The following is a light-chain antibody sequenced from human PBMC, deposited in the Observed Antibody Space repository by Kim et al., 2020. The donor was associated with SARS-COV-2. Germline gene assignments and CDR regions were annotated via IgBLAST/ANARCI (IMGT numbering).Light chain of an antibody. V-gene: IGLV6-57*04. CDR1: SGSIASNY. Sequence: NFMLTQPHSVSESPGKTVTISCTRSSGSIASNYVQWYQQRPGSAPTTVIYEDNQRPSGVPARFSGSIDSSSNSASLTISGLKTEDEADYYCQSYDSSNPSWVFGGGTKVTV. CDR3: QSYDSSNPSWV. CDR2: EDN. J-gene: IGLJ3*02.